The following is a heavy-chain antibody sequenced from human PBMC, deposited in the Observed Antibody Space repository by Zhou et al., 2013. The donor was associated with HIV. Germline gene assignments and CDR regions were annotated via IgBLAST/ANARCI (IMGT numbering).Heavy chain of an antibody. CDR3: ALTTGGAFDI. V-gene: IGHV1-69*05. CDR2: IIPMFGIA. CDR1: GGTFSSYA. J-gene: IGHJ3*02. D-gene: IGHD7-27*01. Sequence: QVQLVQSGAEVKKPGSSVKVSCKASGGTFSSYAISWVRQAPGQGLEWMGRIIPMFGIANYAQKFQGRVTITTDESTSTAYMELSSLTSEDTAVYYCALTTGGAFDIWGQGTMVTVSS.